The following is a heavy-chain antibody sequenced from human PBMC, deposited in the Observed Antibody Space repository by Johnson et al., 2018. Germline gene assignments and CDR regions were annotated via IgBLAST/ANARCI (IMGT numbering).Heavy chain of an antibody. CDR2: ISGSGGYT. CDR1: EFTFSSYA. V-gene: IGHV3-23*04. Sequence: VQLVESGGGLVQXGGSXRLXCASSEFTFSSYAMSWVRQAPGMGLQWVSRISGSGGYTYYADPVKGRFTISRDNSKNTLYLQMNSLRAEDTAVYYCAKSQWFFYYYDMDVWGQGTTVTVSS. D-gene: IGHD3-22*01. J-gene: IGHJ6*02. CDR3: AKSQWFFYYYDMDV.